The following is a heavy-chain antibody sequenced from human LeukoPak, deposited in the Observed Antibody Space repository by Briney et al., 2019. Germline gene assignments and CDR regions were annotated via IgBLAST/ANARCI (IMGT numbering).Heavy chain of an antibody. CDR3: ARGDKQLLFKRNKGGFDP. Sequence: PGGSLRLSCAASGFTFSLYTMNWVRQAPGKGLEWVSAISGSGTYIYYPDSLKGRFTISRDNAKNSLYLQMNSLRTEDTAVYYCARGDKQLLFKRNKGGFDPRGQGTLVTVSS. V-gene: IGHV3-21*01. D-gene: IGHD1-1*01. J-gene: IGHJ5*02. CDR2: ISGSGTYI. CDR1: GFTFSLYT.